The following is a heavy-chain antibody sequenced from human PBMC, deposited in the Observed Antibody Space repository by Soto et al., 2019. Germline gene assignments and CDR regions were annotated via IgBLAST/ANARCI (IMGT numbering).Heavy chain of an antibody. V-gene: IGHV1-46*01. J-gene: IGHJ4*02. Sequence: GASVKVSCKASGYTFTSYYMHWVRQAPGQGLEWMGIINPSGGSTSYAQKFQGRVTMTRDTSTSTVYMELSSLRSEDTAVYYCARGLLHAPPRQQLVVYFDYWGQGTLVTVSS. CDR3: ARGLLHAPPRQQLVVYFDY. D-gene: IGHD6-13*01. CDR2: INPSGGST. CDR1: GYTFTSYY.